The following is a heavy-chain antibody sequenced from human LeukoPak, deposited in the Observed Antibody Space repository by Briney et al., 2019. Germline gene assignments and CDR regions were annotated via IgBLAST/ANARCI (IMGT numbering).Heavy chain of an antibody. D-gene: IGHD2-15*01. CDR1: GGSISSYY. J-gene: IGHJ6*02. V-gene: IGHV4-4*07. Sequence: SETLSLTCTVSGGSISSYYWSWIRQPAGKGLEWIGRIYTSGSTNYNPSLKSRVTMSVDTSKNQFSLKLSSVTAADTAVYYCARDLRYCSGGSCFPGYYYYGMDVWGQGTTVTVSS. CDR2: IYTSGST. CDR3: ARDLRYCSGGSCFPGYYYYGMDV.